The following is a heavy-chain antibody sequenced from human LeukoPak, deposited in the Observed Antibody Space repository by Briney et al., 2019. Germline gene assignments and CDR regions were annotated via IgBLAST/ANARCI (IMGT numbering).Heavy chain of an antibody. CDR2: IYYSGST. D-gene: IGHD2-21*02. V-gene: IGHV4-39*01. J-gene: IGHJ3*02. Sequence: SETLSLTCTVSGGSISSSSYYWGWIRHPPGKGLEWIGSIYYSGSTYYNPSLKSRVTISVDTSKNQFSLKLSSVTAADTAVYYCAGYMTLDIWGQGTMVTVSS. CDR1: GGSISSSSYY. CDR3: AGYMTLDI.